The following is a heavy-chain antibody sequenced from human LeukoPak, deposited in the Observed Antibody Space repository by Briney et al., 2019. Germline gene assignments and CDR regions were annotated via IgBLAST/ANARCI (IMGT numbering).Heavy chain of an antibody. CDR1: GYTFTGYY. CDR3: ARSLSTVVTPYTY. J-gene: IGHJ4*02. D-gene: IGHD4-23*01. CDR2: INPNSGGT. Sequence: GASVKVSCKASGYTFTGYYMHWVRQAPGQGLEWMGWINPNSGGTNYAQKFQGRVTMTRDTSISTAYMELSRLRSDDTTVYYCARSLSTVVTPYTYWGQGTLVTVSS. V-gene: IGHV1-2*02.